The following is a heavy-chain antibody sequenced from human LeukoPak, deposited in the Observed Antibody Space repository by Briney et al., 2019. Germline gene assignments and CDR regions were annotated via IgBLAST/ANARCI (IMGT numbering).Heavy chain of an antibody. D-gene: IGHD3-3*01. CDR3: AKDGGPYYGFYDAFDI. Sequence: GGSLRLSCAASGFTSSSYAMSWVRQAPGKGLEWVSAISGSGGSTYYADSVKGRFTISRDNSKNTLYLQMNSLRAEDTAVYYCAKDGGPYYGFYDAFDIWGQGTMVTVSS. J-gene: IGHJ3*02. CDR1: GFTSSSYA. CDR2: ISGSGGST. V-gene: IGHV3-23*01.